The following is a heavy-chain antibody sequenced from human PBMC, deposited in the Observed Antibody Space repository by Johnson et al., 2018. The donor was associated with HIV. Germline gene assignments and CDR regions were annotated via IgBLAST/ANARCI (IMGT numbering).Heavy chain of an antibody. D-gene: IGHD6-13*01. J-gene: IGHJ3*01. Sequence: VQLVESGGGLVKPGGSLRLSCAASGFTFNNAWMSWVRQAPGKGLEWVGRIKSETAGGTTDSAAPVKDRFTISREDSKNTLYLQMSSLRVEDTAMYYCARDGESQQLPLGDAFDVWGQGTMVTVSS. CDR1: GFTFNNAW. CDR3: ARDGESQQLPLGDAFDV. V-gene: IGHV3-15*01. CDR2: IKSETAGGTT.